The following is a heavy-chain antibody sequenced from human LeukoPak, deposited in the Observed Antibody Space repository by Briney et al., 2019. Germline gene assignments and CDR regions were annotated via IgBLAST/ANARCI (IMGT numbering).Heavy chain of an antibody. V-gene: IGHV1-2*04. CDR1: GGTFISYA. J-gene: IGHJ4*02. D-gene: IGHD5-12*01. CDR3: ARSYSGYDPFDY. CDR2: INPNSGGT. Sequence: GASVKVSCKASGGTFISYAISWVRQAPGQGLEWMGWINPNSGGTNYAQKFQGWVTMTRDTSISTAYMELSRLRSDDTAVYYCARSYSGYDPFDYWGQGTLVTVSS.